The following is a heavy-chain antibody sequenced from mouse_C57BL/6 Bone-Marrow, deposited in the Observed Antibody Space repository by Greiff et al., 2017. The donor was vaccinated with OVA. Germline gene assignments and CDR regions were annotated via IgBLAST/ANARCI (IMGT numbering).Heavy chain of an antibody. Sequence: VKLQQSGPELVKPGASVKISCKASGYAFSSSWMNWVKQRPGKGLEWIGRIYPGDGDTNYNGKFKGKATLTADKSSSTAYMQLSSLTSEDSAVYFCARGYVDYWGQGTTLTVSS. J-gene: IGHJ2*01. CDR1: GYAFSSSW. CDR2: IYPGDGDT. V-gene: IGHV1-82*01. CDR3: ARGYVDY.